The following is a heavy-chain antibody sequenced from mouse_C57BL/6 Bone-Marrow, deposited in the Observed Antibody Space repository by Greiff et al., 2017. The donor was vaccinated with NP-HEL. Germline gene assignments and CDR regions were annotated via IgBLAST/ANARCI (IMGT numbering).Heavy chain of an antibody. D-gene: IGHD1-1*01. J-gene: IGHJ1*03. CDR1: GYTFTSYD. Sequence: QVQLQQSGPELVKPGASVKLSCKASGYTFTSYDINWVKQRPGPGLEWIGWLSPRAGSTKYNEKFKGMATLTVDTSSSTAYMELHSLTSEDSAVYFCARFSDYYGSSYPWYFDVWGTGTTVTVSS. V-gene: IGHV1-85*01. CDR2: LSPRAGST. CDR3: ARFSDYYGSSYPWYFDV.